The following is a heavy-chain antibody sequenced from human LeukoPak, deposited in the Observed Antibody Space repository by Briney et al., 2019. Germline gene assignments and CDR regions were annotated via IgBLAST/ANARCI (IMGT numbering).Heavy chain of an antibody. Sequence: PSETLSLTCTVSGGSISSNNSYWGWIRQPPGKGLEWIGTIYYSGSTYYNPSLKSRVTISVDTSKNQFSLKLSSVTAADTAVYYCARHNWNFFHFEYWGQGTLVTVSS. CDR1: GGSISSNNSY. V-gene: IGHV4-39*01. D-gene: IGHD1-20*01. CDR3: ARHNWNFFHFEY. CDR2: IYYSGST. J-gene: IGHJ4*02.